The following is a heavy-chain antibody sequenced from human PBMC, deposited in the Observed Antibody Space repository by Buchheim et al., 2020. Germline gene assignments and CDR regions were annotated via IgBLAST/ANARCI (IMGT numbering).Heavy chain of an antibody. CDR1: GFTFSSYA. CDR2: ISYDGSNK. J-gene: IGHJ6*02. Sequence: QVQLVESGGGVVKPGRSLRLSCAASGFTFSSYAMHWVRQAPGKGLEWVAVISYDGSNKYYADSVKGRFTISRDNSKNTLYLQMNSLRAEDTAVYYCARDLLVPYYYGMDVWGQGTT. V-gene: IGHV3-30-3*01. CDR3: ARDLLVPYYYGMDV. D-gene: IGHD2-8*02.